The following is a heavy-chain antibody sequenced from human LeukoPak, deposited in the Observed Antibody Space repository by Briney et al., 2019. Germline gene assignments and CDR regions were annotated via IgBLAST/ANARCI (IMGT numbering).Heavy chain of an antibody. CDR1: GGSISSGGYY. V-gene: IGHV4-31*03. D-gene: IGHD4-17*01. CDR2: IYYTGST. Sequence: SETLSLTCTVSGGSISSGGYYWSWVRQHPGKGLAWIGYIYYTGSTYYNPSLKSRVTISVDTSKNQFSLNLSSVTAADTAVYYCARDQGDYGDYGFDCWGQGTLVTVSS. CDR3: ARDQGDYGDYGFDC. J-gene: IGHJ4*02.